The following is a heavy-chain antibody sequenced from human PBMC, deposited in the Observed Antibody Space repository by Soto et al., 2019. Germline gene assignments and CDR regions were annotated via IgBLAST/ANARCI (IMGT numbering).Heavy chain of an antibody. D-gene: IGHD2-15*01. V-gene: IGHV3-30*18. CDR1: GFTFSSYG. J-gene: IGHJ6*02. Sequence: GSLRLSCAASGFTFSSYGMHWVRQAPGKGLEWVAVISYDGSNKYYADSVKGRFTISRDNSKNTLYLQMNSLRAEDTAVYYCAKERLPNGRDSRVDYYYYGMDVCGQGTTVTVSS. CDR3: AKERLPNGRDSRVDYYYYGMDV. CDR2: ISYDGSNK.